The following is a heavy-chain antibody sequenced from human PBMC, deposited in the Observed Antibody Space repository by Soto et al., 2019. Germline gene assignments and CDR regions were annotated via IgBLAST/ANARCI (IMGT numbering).Heavy chain of an antibody. CDR2: IIPLSGTA. J-gene: IGHJ4*02. CDR1: GGTFSAYA. V-gene: IGHV1-69*13. D-gene: IGHD6-13*01. Sequence: SVKASCKASGGTFSAYAISWLRQAPGPGLAWMGAIIPLSGTANYAQKFQGRVTITADESTSRAYMELSSLRSQDTAVYYCASLTPNYSSSWPRDYWGQGTLVTVSS. CDR3: ASLTPNYSSSWPRDY.